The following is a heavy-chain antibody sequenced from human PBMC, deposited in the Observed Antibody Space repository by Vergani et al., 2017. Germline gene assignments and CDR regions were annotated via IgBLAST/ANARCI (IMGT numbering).Heavy chain of an antibody. J-gene: IGHJ4*02. Sequence: QVQLVESGGGVVQPGRSLRLSCAASGFTFSSYGMHWVRQAPGKGLEWVAVIWYDGSNKYYADSVKGRFTISRDNSKNTLYLQMNSLRAEDTAVYYCARDPRRFGEXVDYWGQGTLVTVSS. CDR1: GFTFSSYG. D-gene: IGHD3-10*01. V-gene: IGHV3-33*01. CDR2: IWYDGSNK. CDR3: ARDPRRFGEXVDY.